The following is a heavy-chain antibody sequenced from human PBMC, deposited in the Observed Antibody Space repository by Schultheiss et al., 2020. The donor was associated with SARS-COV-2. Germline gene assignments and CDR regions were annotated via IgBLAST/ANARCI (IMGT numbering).Heavy chain of an antibody. CDR3: ARGRGLWHYYVYPVFDY. CDR2: INHSGST. V-gene: IGHV4-34*01. CDR1: GGSFSGYY. D-gene: IGHD3-16*01. J-gene: IGHJ4*02. Sequence: SETLSLTCAVYGGSFSGYYWSWIRQPPGKGLEWIGEINHSGSTNYNPSLKSRVTISVDTSKNQFSLKLSSVTAADTAVYYCARGRGLWHYYVYPVFDYWGQGTMVTVSS.